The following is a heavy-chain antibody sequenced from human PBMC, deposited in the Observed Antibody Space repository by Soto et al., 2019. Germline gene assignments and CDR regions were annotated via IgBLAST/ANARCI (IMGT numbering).Heavy chain of an antibody. CDR1: GGSFSGYY. Sequence: ETLSLTCAVYGGSFSGYYWSWIRQPPGKGLEWIGEINHSGSTNYNPSLKSRVTISVDTSKNQFSLKLSSVTAADTAVYYCARWSSTSCYFDYWGQGTLVTVSS. CDR2: INHSGST. V-gene: IGHV4-34*01. J-gene: IGHJ4*02. CDR3: ARWSSTSCYFDY. D-gene: IGHD2-2*01.